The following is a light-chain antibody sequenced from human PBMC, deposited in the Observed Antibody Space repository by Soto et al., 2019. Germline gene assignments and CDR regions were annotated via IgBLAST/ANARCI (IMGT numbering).Light chain of an antibody. CDR3: QQYGSSQWT. CDR1: QTLPSSY. V-gene: IGKV3-20*01. Sequence: IVFTQSPCILYLSPGERATLSCRASQTLPSSYLAWYQQKPGQAPRLIIFAASTRATGIPDRFSGSGSGTDFILTIKRLEPEDFAVYFCQQYGSSQWTFGQGTKVDI. CDR2: AAS. J-gene: IGKJ1*01.